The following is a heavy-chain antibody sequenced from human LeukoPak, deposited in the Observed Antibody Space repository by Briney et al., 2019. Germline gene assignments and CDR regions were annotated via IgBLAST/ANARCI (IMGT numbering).Heavy chain of an antibody. Sequence: SETLSLTCAVSGASVSSNYWSWIRQSAGERLEWIGRISFSDGTNYSPSLKSRVSMSLDASKNQFPLKLTSVTAADTAVYYCARIRRHNYDWYADDSWGQGALVTVSS. CDR3: ARIRRHNYDWYADDS. CDR1: GASVSSNY. CDR2: ISFSDGT. J-gene: IGHJ4*02. V-gene: IGHV4-4*07. D-gene: IGHD3-9*01.